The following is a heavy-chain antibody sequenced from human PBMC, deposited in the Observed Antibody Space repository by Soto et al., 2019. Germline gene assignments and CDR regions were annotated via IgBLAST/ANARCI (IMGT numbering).Heavy chain of an antibody. CDR2: IHWDDDK. D-gene: IGHD3-10*01. V-gene: IGHV2-5*02. Sequence: QITLKESGPTLVKPTQTLTLTCTFSGFSLCTTKMGVAWIRQSPGKALEWLALIHWDDDKGNSPSLKSRLTITKDTSKNHVVLTMTNVDPLDTATHYCVQRRGFGELVFTNWFDPWDQGTLVTVSS. J-gene: IGHJ5*02. CDR1: GFSLCTTKMG. CDR3: VQRRGFGELVFTNWFDP.